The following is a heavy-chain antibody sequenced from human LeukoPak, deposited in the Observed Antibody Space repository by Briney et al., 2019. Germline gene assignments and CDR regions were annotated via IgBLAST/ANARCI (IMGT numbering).Heavy chain of an antibody. J-gene: IGHJ5*02. CDR2: IYYSGST. V-gene: IGHV4-59*01. Sequence: SETLSLTCTVSGGSISSYYWSWIRQPPGKGLEWIGYIYYSGSTNYNPSLKSRVTISVDTSKNQFSLKLSSVTAADTALYYCARTYYYGSGINWFDPWGQGTLVTVSS. CDR3: ARTYYYGSGINWFDP. CDR1: GGSISSYY. D-gene: IGHD3-10*01.